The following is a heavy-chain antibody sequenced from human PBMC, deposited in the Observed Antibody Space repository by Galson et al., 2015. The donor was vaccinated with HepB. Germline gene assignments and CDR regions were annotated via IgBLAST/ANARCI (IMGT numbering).Heavy chain of an antibody. J-gene: IGHJ6*02. CDR1: GFTFSSYS. CDR3: AKDVFMTTVTTDYYYYYGMDV. Sequence: SLRLSCAASGFTFSSYSMNWVRQAPGKGLEWVSSISSSSSYIYYADSVKGRFTISRDNAKNSLYLQMNSLRAEDTAVYYCAKDVFMTTVTTDYYYYYGMDVWGQGTTVTVSS. D-gene: IGHD4-17*01. CDR2: ISSSSSYI. V-gene: IGHV3-21*01.